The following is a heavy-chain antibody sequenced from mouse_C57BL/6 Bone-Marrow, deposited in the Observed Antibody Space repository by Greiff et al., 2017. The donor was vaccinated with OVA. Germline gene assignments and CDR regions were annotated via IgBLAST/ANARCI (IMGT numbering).Heavy chain of an antibody. D-gene: IGHD1-1*01. Sequence: QVQLQQPGAELVKPGASVKLSCKASGYTFTSYWMHRVKQRPGQGLEWIGMIHPNSGSTNYHEKFKSKATLTVDKSSSTAYMQLSSLTSEDSAVYYCFITTPFDYWGQGTTLTVSS. CDR1: GYTFTSYW. J-gene: IGHJ2*01. V-gene: IGHV1-64*01. CDR3: FITTPFDY. CDR2: IHPNSGST.